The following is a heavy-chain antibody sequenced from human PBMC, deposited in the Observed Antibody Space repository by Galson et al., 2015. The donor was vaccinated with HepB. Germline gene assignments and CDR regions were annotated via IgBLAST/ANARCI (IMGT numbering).Heavy chain of an antibody. V-gene: IGHV7-4-1*02. J-gene: IGHJ6*02. CDR3: ARVTSIYDFSSRAYSYYYYGMDV. D-gene: IGHD6-19*01. Sequence: VRQAPGQGLEWMGGINTNTGTPTYAQGFTGRFVFSLDTSVSTAYLQISSLKTEDTAVYYCARVTSIYDFSSRAYSYYYYGMDVWGQGTTVAVSS. CDR2: INTNTGTP.